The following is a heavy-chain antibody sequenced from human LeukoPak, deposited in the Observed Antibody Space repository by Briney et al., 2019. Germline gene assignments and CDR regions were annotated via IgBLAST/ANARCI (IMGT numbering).Heavy chain of an antibody. Sequence: PGGTLRLSCAASGITFSSYGMSWVRQAPGKGLEWVSSISSTGGTTYYADSVKGRFTISRDNSKNTLYLQMNSLRAEDTAVYYCAKDRLLNCRGDCYIFDYWGQGTVVTVSS. J-gene: IGHJ4*02. D-gene: IGHD2-21*02. CDR1: GITFSSYG. V-gene: IGHV3-23*01. CDR2: ISSTGGTT. CDR3: AKDRLLNCRGDCYIFDY.